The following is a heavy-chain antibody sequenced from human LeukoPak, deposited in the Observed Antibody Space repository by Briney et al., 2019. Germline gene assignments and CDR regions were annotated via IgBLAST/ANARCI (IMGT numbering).Heavy chain of an antibody. V-gene: IGHV1-18*01. CDR3: ARASGSGIPPYYYYYCMDV. Sequence: GASVNVSCKASGYTFTSYGISWVRQAPGQGLEWMGWISAYSGNTNYAQNLQGRVTMTTDTSTSTAHMELRSLRSDDTAVYYCARASGSGIPPYYYYYCMDVRGQGTTVTVSS. CDR2: ISAYSGNT. CDR1: GYTFTSYG. D-gene: IGHD3-10*01. J-gene: IGHJ6*02.